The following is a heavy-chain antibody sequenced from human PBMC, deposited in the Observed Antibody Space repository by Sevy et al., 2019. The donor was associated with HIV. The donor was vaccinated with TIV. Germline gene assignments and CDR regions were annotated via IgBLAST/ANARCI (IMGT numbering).Heavy chain of an antibody. CDR3: ASVVKNDFWDGHVNYYGLDV. CDR2: IKSKTDGGTA. Sequence: GESLKISCAASGFTFNYAWMSWVRQAPGKGLEWVGRIKSKTDGGTADYAAHVKGIFTISRDDSENTLYLKMNSLKTEDTAVYYCASVVKNDFWDGHVNYYGLDVWGQRTTVTVSS. CDR1: GFTFNYAW. D-gene: IGHD3-3*01. V-gene: IGHV3-15*01. J-gene: IGHJ6*02.